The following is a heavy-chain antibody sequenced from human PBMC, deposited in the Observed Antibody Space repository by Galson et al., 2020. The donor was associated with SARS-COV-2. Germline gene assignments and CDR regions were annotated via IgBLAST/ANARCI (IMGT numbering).Heavy chain of an antibody. CDR3: ATPYGDYTGNAFDI. CDR1: GYGVTNYW. Sequence: GESLKISCQGSGYGVTNYWIGWVRQMPGKGLEWMGIIYLADSDTRYSPSFQGRVIISADKSITTAFLQWSTLKASDTAMYYCATPYGDYTGNAFDIWGQGTMVTVSS. V-gene: IGHV5-51*01. CDR2: IYLADSDT. D-gene: IGHD4-17*01. J-gene: IGHJ3*02.